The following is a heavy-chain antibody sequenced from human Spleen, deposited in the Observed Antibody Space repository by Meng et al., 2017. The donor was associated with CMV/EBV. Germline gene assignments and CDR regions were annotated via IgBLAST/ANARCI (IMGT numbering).Heavy chain of an antibody. CDR1: EFIVSHNY. CDR3: VRRGAQEMAFDL. CDR2: IHSGGTT. Sequence: GESLKISCAASEFIVSHNYMNWVRQAPGKGLEWVSVIHSGGTTYYADSVKGRFTISRDNSKNTVSLQMNRLRAEDTAVYYCVRRGAQEMAFDLWGQGTMVTVSS. J-gene: IGHJ3*01. D-gene: IGHD5-24*01. V-gene: IGHV3-53*01.